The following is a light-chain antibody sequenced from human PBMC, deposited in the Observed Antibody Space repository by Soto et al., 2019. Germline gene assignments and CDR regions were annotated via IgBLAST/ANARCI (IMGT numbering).Light chain of an antibody. CDR3: SSYAGNNVYYV. CDR1: SSDVGGYNY. CDR2: EVT. V-gene: IGLV2-8*01. Sequence: QSALTQPPSASGSPGQSVTISCTGTSSDVGGYNYVSWYQQHPGKGPKLMIYEVTKRPSGVPDRFSGSKSGNTASLTVSGPQAEDEADYYCSSYAGNNVYYVFGTGTKVTVL. J-gene: IGLJ1*01.